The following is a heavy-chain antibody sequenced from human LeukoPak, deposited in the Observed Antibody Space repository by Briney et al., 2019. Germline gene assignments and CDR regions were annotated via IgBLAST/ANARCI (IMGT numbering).Heavy chain of an antibody. D-gene: IGHD2-8*01. J-gene: IGHJ5*02. CDR2: MNPNSGNT. Sequence: ASVKVSCKASGYTFTSYDINWVRQATGQGLEWMGWMNPNSGNTGYAQEFQGRVTITRNTSISTAYMELSSLRSEDTAVYYCARGTVLGYCTNGVCYQPPNWFDPWGQGTLVTVSS. CDR1: GYTFTSYD. CDR3: ARGTVLGYCTNGVCYQPPNWFDP. V-gene: IGHV1-8*03.